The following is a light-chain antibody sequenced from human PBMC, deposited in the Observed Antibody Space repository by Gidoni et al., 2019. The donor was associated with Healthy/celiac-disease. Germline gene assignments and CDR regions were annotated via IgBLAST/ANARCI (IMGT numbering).Light chain of an antibody. CDR3: QQSYSTWIT. Sequence: DIQMTQSPSSLSASVGDRVTITCRASQSISSYLNWYQQKPGKAPKLLIYAASSLQSGVPSRFSGSVSGTDFTLTISSLQPEDFATYYCQQSYSTWITFGQGTRLEIK. CDR2: AAS. V-gene: IGKV1-39*01. J-gene: IGKJ5*01. CDR1: QSISSY.